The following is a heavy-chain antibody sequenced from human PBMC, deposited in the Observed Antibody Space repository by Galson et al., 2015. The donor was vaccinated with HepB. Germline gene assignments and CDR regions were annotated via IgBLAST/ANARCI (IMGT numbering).Heavy chain of an antibody. CDR1: GYTFSSFD. Sequence: SVKVSCKASGYTFSSFDINWVRQAPGQGLEWMGGIIPNIGVVSYAPSFQGRLTITADERTGTAYMDLKGLRSDDTAVYYCAMEVSALPGAGNLEYWGQGTRVTVSS. J-gene: IGHJ4*01. CDR2: IIPNIGVV. V-gene: IGHV1-69*10. D-gene: IGHD1-14*01. CDR3: AMEVSALPGAGNLEY.